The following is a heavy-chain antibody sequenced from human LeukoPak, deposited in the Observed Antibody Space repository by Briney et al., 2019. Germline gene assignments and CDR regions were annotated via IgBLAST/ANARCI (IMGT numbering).Heavy chain of an antibody. CDR3: AKESGALGAPLYVY. V-gene: IGHV3-23*01. CDR2: ISDNGGGT. CDR1: GFIFRNYA. J-gene: IGHJ4*02. Sequence: GGSLGLSCVASGFIFRNYAMSWVRQAPGEGLEWVSGISDNGGGTYYADSVKGRFTISRDNSKNMLYLQMNSLRAEDTAVYYCAKESGALGAPLYVYWGQGILATGSS. D-gene: IGHD4/OR15-4a*01.